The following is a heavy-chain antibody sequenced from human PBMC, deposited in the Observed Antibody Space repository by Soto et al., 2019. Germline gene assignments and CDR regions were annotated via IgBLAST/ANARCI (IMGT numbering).Heavy chain of an antibody. CDR1: GASVSSNTAA. CDR2: TYYRSNWRH. Sequence: PTQPVSRTYAISGASVSSNTAACNCIRSSPSRGLEWLGRTYYRSNWRHDYAVSVKSRITVNPDTSKNHFSLQLNSVTPDDTAVYYCARGVAGSGFDLWGQGTLVTVSS. J-gene: IGHJ4*02. V-gene: IGHV6-1*01. D-gene: IGHD6-19*01. CDR3: ARGVAGSGFDL.